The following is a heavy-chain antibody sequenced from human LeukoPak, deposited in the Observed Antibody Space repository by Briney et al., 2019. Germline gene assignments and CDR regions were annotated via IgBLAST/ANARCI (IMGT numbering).Heavy chain of an antibody. J-gene: IGHJ3*02. Sequence: GGSLRLSCAASGFTFSSYGMHWARQAPGKGLEWVAGISSDGRYRTYADSVKGRFTISRDNSKIMVYLQMNSLRVEDTALYYCAKDPPTLHYPDAFDIWGQGTMVTVSS. D-gene: IGHD3-10*01. CDR3: AKDPPTLHYPDAFDI. CDR2: ISSDGRYR. CDR1: GFTFSSYG. V-gene: IGHV3-30*18.